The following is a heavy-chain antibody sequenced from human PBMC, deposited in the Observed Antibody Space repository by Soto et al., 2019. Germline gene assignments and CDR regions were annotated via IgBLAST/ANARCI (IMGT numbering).Heavy chain of an antibody. CDR1: GFTFSTYS. J-gene: IGHJ2*01. D-gene: IGHD6-6*01. CDR3: VRESASYSSSSGSYWYFDL. Sequence: EVQLVESGGGLVRPEGSLRLSCAASGFTFSTYSMNWVRQAPGQGLEWVSYISSGSATIYYADSVKGRFTISRDNAENSLYLQMNSLTDEDTAVYFCVRESASYSSSSGSYWYFDLWGRGTVITVSS. CDR2: ISSGSATI. V-gene: IGHV3-48*02.